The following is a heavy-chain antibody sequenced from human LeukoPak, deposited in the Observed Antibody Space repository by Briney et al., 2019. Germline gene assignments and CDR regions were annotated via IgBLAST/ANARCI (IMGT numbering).Heavy chain of an antibody. CDR2: ISYDGSNK. D-gene: IGHD3-3*01. CDR1: GFTLSSYA. V-gene: IGHV3-30-3*01. J-gene: IGHJ4*02. CDR3: ARENLESWSTIDY. Sequence: GGSLRLSCAASGFTLSSYAMHWVRQAPGKGLEWVAVISYDGSNKYYADSVKGRFTISRDNSKNTLYLQMNSLRAEDTAVYYCARENLESWSTIDYWGQGTLVTVSS.